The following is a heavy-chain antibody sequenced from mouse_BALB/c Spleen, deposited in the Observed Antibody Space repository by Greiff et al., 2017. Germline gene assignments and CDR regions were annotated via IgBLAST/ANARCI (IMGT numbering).Heavy chain of an antibody. CDR3: ARDFYGWFAY. Sequence: EVNVVESGGGLVQPGGSLKLSCAASGSTFSSHGMSWVRQTPDKRLELVATINSNGGSTYYPDSVKGRFTISRDNAKNTLYLQMSSLKSEDTAMYYCARDFYGWFAYWGQGTLVTGSA. J-gene: IGHJ3*01. CDR2: INSNGGST. D-gene: IGHD1-1*02. CDR1: GSTFSSHG. V-gene: IGHV5-6-3*01.